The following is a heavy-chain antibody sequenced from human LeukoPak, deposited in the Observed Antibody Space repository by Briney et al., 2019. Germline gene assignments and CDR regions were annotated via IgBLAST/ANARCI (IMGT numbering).Heavy chain of an antibody. CDR1: GFTFDDYA. V-gene: IGHV3-43*02. J-gene: IGHJ6*03. CDR3: GKSGRKLNFRDFGRFYYFYYMDV. Sequence: GGSLRLSCAASGFTFDDYAMHWVRQAPGKGLEWVSLISVDGVGTKYVDSVKGRFTISRDNSKNSLYLQMNSLRTEDTALYYCGKSGRKLNFRDFGRFYYFYYMDVWGKGTTVTVSS. CDR2: ISVDGVGT. D-gene: IGHD4-17*01.